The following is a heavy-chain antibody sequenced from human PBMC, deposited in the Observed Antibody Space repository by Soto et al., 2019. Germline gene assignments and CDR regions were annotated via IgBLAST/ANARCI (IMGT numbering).Heavy chain of an antibody. CDR3: ASSLSDWYFDL. CDR2: IYHSGST. J-gene: IGHJ2*01. CDR1: GGSISSSNW. Sequence: SETLSLTCAVSGGSISSSNWWSWVRQPPGKGLEWIGEIYHSGSTNYNPSLKSRVTISVDKSKNQFSLKLSSVTAEDTALYFCASSLSDWYFDLWGRGTLVTVSS. V-gene: IGHV4-4*02.